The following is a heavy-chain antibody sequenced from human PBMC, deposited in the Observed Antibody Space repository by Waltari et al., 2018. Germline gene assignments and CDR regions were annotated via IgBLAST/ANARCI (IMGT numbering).Heavy chain of an antibody. D-gene: IGHD1-7*01. CDR2: IYSSGAG. J-gene: IGHJ1*01. CDR3: ANRGVGNYFKYFRL. Sequence: QVQLQESGPGLVKPTHTLSLTCTVPGDPISDDVSRWTYWTWIRQSAGKGPGWIGHIYSSGAGDDHPSHRSRVTLSLDTPKSHFTLKLTSVTAADTAVYYCANRGVGNYFKYFRLWSPGTLVTVSS. CDR1: GDPISDDVSRWTY. V-gene: IGHV4-61*02.